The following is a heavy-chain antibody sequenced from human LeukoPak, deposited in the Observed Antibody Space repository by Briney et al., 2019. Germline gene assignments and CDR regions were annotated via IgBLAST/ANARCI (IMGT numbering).Heavy chain of an antibody. Sequence: GASVKVSCKASGYSFTGNYIHWVRQAPGQGLEWMGWISPNSGGTDYAQKFQGRVTMTRDTSISTAYMELRGLRPDDKGVYYCARADLAYCSITTCSSFDYWGQGTLVTVSS. V-gene: IGHV1-2*02. CDR1: GYSFTGNY. CDR2: ISPNSGGT. J-gene: IGHJ4*02. CDR3: ARADLAYCSITTCSSFDY. D-gene: IGHD2-2*01.